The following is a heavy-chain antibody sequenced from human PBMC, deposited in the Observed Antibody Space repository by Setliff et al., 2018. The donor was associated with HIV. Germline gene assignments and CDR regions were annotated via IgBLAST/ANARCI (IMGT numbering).Heavy chain of an antibody. D-gene: IGHD6-19*01. CDR3: ARDGMYSNGWTDH. CDR2: IIPIFGTA. CDR1: GGTFSSYA. V-gene: IGHV1-69*05. Sequence: SVKVSCKASGGTFSSYAISWVRQAPGQGLEWMGGIIPIFGTANYAQKFQGRVTITTDESTSTAYMELSSLRSEDTAVYYCARDGMYSNGWTDHWGQGTLVTVSS. J-gene: IGHJ5*02.